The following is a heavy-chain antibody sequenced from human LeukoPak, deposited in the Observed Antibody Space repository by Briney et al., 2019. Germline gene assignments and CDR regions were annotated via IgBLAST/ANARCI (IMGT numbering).Heavy chain of an antibody. V-gene: IGHV4-31*03. J-gene: IGHJ5*02. CDR3: ARDYYDSSGPWSNWFDP. D-gene: IGHD3-22*01. CDR1: GGSISSGGYY. Sequence: SETLSLTCTVSGGSISSGGYYWGWIRQHPGKGLEWIGYIYYSGSTYYNPSLKSRVTISVDTSKNQFSLKLSSVTAADTAVYYCARDYYDSSGPWSNWFDPWGQGTLVTVSS. CDR2: IYYSGST.